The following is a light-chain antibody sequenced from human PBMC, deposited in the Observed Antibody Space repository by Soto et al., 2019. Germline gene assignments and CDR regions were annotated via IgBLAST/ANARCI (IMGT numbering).Light chain of an antibody. CDR3: QQYDNWPGT. J-gene: IGKJ1*01. CDR1: QSVSIN. CDR2: GAS. Sequence: EIVMTQSPATLSVSPGERATLSYRASQSVSINLAWYQQRPGQAPRLLIYGASTRATGIPARFSGSGSGTEFTLTISRLQSEDFAVYYCQQYDNWPGTFGQGTKVDFK. V-gene: IGKV3-15*01.